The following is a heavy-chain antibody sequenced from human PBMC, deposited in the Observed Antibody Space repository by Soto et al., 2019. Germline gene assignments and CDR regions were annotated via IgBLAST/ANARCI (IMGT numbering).Heavy chain of an antibody. CDR1: GGSFSGYY. CDR3: ARVFGYSYGTFDY. V-gene: IGHV4-34*01. J-gene: IGHJ4*02. D-gene: IGHD5-18*01. CDR2: INHSGST. Sequence: PSETLSLTCAVYGGSFSGYYWSWIRQPPGKGLEWIGEINHSGSTNYNPSLKSRVTISVDTSKNQFSLKLSSVTAADTAVYYCARVFGYSYGTFDYWGQGTLVTVSS.